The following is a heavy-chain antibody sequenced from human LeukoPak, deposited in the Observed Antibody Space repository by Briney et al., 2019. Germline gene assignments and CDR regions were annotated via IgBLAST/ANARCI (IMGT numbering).Heavy chain of an antibody. CDR3: ARGGSIWPDYYYYYMDV. Sequence: SETLSLTCTVYGGSFSGYYWSWIRQSPGKGLEWIGEINHSGSTYYNPSLKSRVTISVDTSKNQFSLKLSSVTAADMAVYYCARGGSIWPDYYYYYMDVWGKGTTVTFSS. D-gene: IGHD6-13*01. V-gene: IGHV4-34*01. CDR1: GGSFSGYY. J-gene: IGHJ6*03. CDR2: INHSGST.